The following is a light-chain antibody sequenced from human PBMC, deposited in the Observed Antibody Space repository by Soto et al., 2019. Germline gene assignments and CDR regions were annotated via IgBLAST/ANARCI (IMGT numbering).Light chain of an antibody. J-gene: IGKJ4*01. CDR1: QSVSSN. CDR3: QQLERYPST. CDR2: GAS. V-gene: IGKV3-15*01. Sequence: EIVRTQSPATLSVSPGERATLSCRASQSVSSNLAWYQQKPGQAPRLLIYGASTRATGIPARFSGSGSGTDFTLTISSLQPEDFATYYCQQLERYPSTFGGGTKVDIK.